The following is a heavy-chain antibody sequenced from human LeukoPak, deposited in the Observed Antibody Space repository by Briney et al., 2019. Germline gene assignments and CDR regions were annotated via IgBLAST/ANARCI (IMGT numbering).Heavy chain of an antibody. J-gene: IGHJ3*01. CDR3: ARGSDGDV. CDR2: ISSSADTI. Sequence: GGSLRLSCVASGFTFSNYGMHWVRQAPGKGLEWISHISSSADTIDYTDSVKGRFTISRDNAKSSLFLQMMSLRAEDTAVYYCARGSDGDVWGQGTMVTVSS. CDR1: GFTFSNYG. V-gene: IGHV3-48*04.